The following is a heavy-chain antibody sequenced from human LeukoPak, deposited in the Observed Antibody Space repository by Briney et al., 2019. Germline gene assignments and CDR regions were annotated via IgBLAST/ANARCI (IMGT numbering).Heavy chain of an antibody. J-gene: IGHJ4*02. Sequence: ASVPVSCKASGYTFTSYGISWVRQAPGQGLEWMGWISAYNGNKNYAQKLQGRVTMTIDTSTSTAYMELRSLRSDDTAVYYCARDRGASGDQSFDYWGQGTLVTVSS. CDR2: ISAYNGNK. CDR3: ARDRGASGDQSFDY. CDR1: GYTFTSYG. V-gene: IGHV1-18*01. D-gene: IGHD4-17*01.